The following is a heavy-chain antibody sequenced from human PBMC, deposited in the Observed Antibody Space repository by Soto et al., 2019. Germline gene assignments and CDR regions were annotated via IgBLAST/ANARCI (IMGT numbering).Heavy chain of an antibody. D-gene: IGHD6-13*01. V-gene: IGHV4-59*01. Sequence: SETLSLTCTVSGDSISSYYWTWIRQAPGKGLEWIGLIYHSGNTNYNPSLKSRVTMSIDTSKSQFSLKLNSVTVADTAVYYCARDQGIASSGPFDYWGQGTLVTVSS. CDR1: GDSISSYY. CDR3: ARDQGIASSGPFDY. J-gene: IGHJ4*02. CDR2: IYHSGNT.